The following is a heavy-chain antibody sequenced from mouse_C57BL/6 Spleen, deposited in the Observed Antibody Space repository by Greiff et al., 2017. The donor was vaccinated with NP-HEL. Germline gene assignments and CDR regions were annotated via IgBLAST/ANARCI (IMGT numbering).Heavy chain of an antibody. CDR3: ARGGYGRGHWYFDV. CDR2: ISYDGSN. J-gene: IGHJ1*03. V-gene: IGHV3-6*01. D-gene: IGHD2-2*01. CDR1: GYSITSGYY. Sequence: DVKLQESGPGLVKPSQSLSLTCSVTGYSITSGYYWNWIRQFPGNKLEWMGYISYDGSNNYNPSLKNRISITRDTSKNQFFLKLNSVTTEDTATYYCARGGYGRGHWYFDVWGTGTTVTVSS.